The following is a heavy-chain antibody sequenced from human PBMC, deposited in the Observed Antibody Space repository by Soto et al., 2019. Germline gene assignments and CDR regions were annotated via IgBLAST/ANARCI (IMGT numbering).Heavy chain of an antibody. CDR1: GGSLNTDSSY. V-gene: IGHV4-61*01. J-gene: IGHJ4*02. Sequence: QVKLEESGPGLVKPSETLSLTCTVSGGSLNTDSSYWTWVRQPPGGGLEYLGYVYYTGVTNYNPSLKSRVTISVDTSKNQFSLNLTSVTAADTGVYYCARAPMVLTRSYFDSWGQGTPVTVSS. CDR2: VYYTGVT. CDR3: ARAPMVLTRSYFDS. D-gene: IGHD3-22*01.